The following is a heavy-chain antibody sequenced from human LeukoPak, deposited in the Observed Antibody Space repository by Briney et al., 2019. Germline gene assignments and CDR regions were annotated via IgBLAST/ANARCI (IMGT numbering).Heavy chain of an antibody. J-gene: IGHJ5*02. Sequence: ASVKVSCKASGYTFTGYYMHWVRQAPGQGLEWMGWINPNSGGTNYAQKFQGRVTMTRDTPISTAYMELSRLRSDDTAVYYCARVGYSGSYRVDWFDPWGQGTLVTVSS. CDR3: ARVGYSGSYRVDWFDP. CDR2: INPNSGGT. V-gene: IGHV1-2*02. D-gene: IGHD1-26*01. CDR1: GYTFTGYY.